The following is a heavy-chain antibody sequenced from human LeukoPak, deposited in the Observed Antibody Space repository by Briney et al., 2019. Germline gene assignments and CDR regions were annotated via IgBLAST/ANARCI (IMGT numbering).Heavy chain of an antibody. J-gene: IGHJ5*02. CDR2: INTDGSST. CDR1: GFTFSSYW. CDR3: ARLRVVLTHWFDP. V-gene: IGHV3-74*01. Sequence: GGSLRLSCAASGFTFSSYWMHWVRQAPGKGLVWVSRINTDGSSTSYADSVKGRFTISRDNAKNTLYLQMNSLRAEDTAVYYRARLRVVLTHWFDPWGQGTLVTVSS.